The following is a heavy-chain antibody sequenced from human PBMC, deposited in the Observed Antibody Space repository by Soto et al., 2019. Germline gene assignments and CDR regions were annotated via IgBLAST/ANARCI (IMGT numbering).Heavy chain of an antibody. D-gene: IGHD4-17*01. CDR3: AREGDCGDYASDGMDV. Sequence: ASVKVSCKASGYTFTGYYMHWVRQAPGQGLEWMGWINPNSGGTNYAQKFQGWVTMTRDTSISTAYMELSRLRSDDTAVYYCAREGDCGDYASDGMDVWGQGTTVTVSS. CDR1: GYTFTGYY. CDR2: INPNSGGT. V-gene: IGHV1-2*04. J-gene: IGHJ6*02.